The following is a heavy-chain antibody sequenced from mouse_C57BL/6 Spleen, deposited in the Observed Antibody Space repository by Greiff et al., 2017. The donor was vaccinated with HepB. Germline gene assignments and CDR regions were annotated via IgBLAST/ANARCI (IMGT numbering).Heavy chain of an antibody. CDR1: GFTFSDYY. CDR3: ARDNSNYFDY. V-gene: IGHV5-16*01. J-gene: IGHJ2*01. Sequence: VQLKESEGGLVQPGSSMKLSCTASGFTFSDYYMAWVRQVPEKGLEWVANINYDGSSTYYLDSLKSRFIISRDNAKNILYLQMSSLKSEDTATYYCARDNSNYFDYWGQGTTLTVSS. CDR2: INYDGSST.